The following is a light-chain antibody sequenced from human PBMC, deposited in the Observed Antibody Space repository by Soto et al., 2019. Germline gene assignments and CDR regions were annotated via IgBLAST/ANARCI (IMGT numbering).Light chain of an antibody. Sequence: QSVLTQPASVSGSPGQSITISCTGTSSDVGGYDYVSWYQQHPGKAPKLMIYDVSNRPSGVSDRFSGSKSGNTASLTISGLQAYDEADYYCSSYTSSSTLVFGTGTKVTVL. V-gene: IGLV2-14*01. CDR1: SSDVGGYDY. CDR2: DVS. CDR3: SSYTSSSTLV. J-gene: IGLJ1*01.